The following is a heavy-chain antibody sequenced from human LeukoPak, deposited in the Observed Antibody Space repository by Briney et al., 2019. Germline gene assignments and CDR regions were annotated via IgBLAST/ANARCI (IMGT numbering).Heavy chain of an antibody. CDR2: IYTSGST. Sequence: SETLSLTCTVSGGSISSGSYYWSWIRQPAGKGLEWIGRIYTSGSTNYNPSLKSRVTISVDTSKNQFSLKLSSVTAADTAVYYCARLGITGTTGAFDIWGQGTMVTVSS. CDR1: GGSISSGSYY. CDR3: ARLGITGTTGAFDI. J-gene: IGHJ3*02. D-gene: IGHD1-7*01. V-gene: IGHV4-61*02.